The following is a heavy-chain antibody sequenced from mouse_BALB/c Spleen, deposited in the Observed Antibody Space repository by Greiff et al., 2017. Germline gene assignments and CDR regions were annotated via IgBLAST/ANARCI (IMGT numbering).Heavy chain of an antibody. CDR3: ARDNDYDVGAMDY. J-gene: IGHJ4*01. CDR2: IRNKANGYTT. Sequence: EVKVVESGGGLVQPGGSLRLSCATSGFTFTDYYMSWVRQPPGKALEWLGFIRNKANGYTTEYSASVKGRFTISRDNSQSILYLQMNTLRAEDSATYYCARDNDYDVGAMDYWGQGTSVTVSS. V-gene: IGHV7-3*02. D-gene: IGHD2-4*01. CDR1: GFTFTDYY.